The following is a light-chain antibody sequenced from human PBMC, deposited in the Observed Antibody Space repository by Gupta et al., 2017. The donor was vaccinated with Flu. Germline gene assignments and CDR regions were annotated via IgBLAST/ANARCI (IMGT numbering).Light chain of an antibody. CDR3: QSYEV. V-gene: IGLV6-57*01. CDR1: SGSIASNY. J-gene: IGLJ3*02. Sequence: NFMLTQPHSVSESPGKTVTIPCTRSSGSIASNYVHLYQQRPGTSPTPLIYEDNQRPSGVPDRFSGSIDTSSNSASLTISGLKTEDEADYYCQSYEVFGGGTKLTVL. CDR2: EDN.